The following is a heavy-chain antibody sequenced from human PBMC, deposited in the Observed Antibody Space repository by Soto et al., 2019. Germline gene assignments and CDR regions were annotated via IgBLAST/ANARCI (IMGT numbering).Heavy chain of an antibody. V-gene: IGHV4-38-2*01. CDR1: GYPIASGYY. CDR3: ARTFDYYGMDV. J-gene: IGHJ6*02. CDR2: IYHAGSV. Sequence: SETLSLTCAVSGYPIASGYYWAWIRQSPGKGLEWIGSIYHAGSVYYNPSLNSRVAVSXXXSXXXXSLXXTXXTAXDTAVYYCARTFDYYGMDVWGQGTTVTVSS.